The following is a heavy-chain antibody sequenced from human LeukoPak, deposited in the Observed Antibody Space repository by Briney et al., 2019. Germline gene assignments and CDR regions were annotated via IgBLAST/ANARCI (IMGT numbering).Heavy chain of an antibody. CDR1: GYIFASYG. CDR2: ISAYNGDT. Sequence: ASVKVFCKASGYIFASYGISWVRQAPGQGLEWMGWISAYNGDTKYAQNLQGRVTLTTDTSTGTAYMELRSLTSDDTALYYCARDTALIITPGGPDYWGRGTLITVSS. V-gene: IGHV1-18*01. J-gene: IGHJ4*02. D-gene: IGHD3-10*01. CDR3: ARDTALIITPGGPDY.